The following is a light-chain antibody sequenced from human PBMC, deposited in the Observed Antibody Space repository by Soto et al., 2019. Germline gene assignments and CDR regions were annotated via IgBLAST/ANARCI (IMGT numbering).Light chain of an antibody. Sequence: VFAQSPAPLSLSPGARATLSCRATQSLRTSLAWYQQKPAQAPRLVTFDPSNRANGVPARFGGSWSGTDFTLTINCLEPADFAVFYYRQRNVWSPITFGQGTRLEIK. CDR2: DPS. V-gene: IGKV3-11*01. CDR1: QSLRTS. J-gene: IGKJ5*01. CDR3: RQRNVWSPIT.